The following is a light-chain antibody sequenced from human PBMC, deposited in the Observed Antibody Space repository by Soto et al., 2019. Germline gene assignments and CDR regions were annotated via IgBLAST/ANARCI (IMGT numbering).Light chain of an antibody. CDR2: GSD. Sequence: QSALTQPPSASGTPGQRVTISCSGSSSNIGSKTVNWYQQLPGTAPKLLIYGSDQRPSGVPDRFSGSKSGTSASLAISGLQSEDAADYYCAAWDASLNGYVFGNGTKLTV. V-gene: IGLV1-44*01. CDR3: AAWDASLNGYV. J-gene: IGLJ1*01. CDR1: SSNIGSKT.